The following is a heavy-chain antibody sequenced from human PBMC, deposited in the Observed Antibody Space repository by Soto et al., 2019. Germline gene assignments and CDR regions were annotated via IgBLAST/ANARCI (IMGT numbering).Heavy chain of an antibody. Sequence: SETLSLTCTVSGGSISSYYWSWIRQPAGKGLEWIGRIYTSGSTNYNPSLKSRVTMSVDTSKNQFSLKLSSVTAADTAVYYCARDPHHRSRYTYYLDFWGQGTLVTVS. CDR2: IYTSGST. D-gene: IGHD3-22*01. V-gene: IGHV4-4*07. J-gene: IGHJ4*02. CDR1: GGSISSYY. CDR3: ARDPHHRSRYTYYLDF.